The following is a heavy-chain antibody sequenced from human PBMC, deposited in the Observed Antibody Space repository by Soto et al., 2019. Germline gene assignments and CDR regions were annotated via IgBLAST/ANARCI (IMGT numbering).Heavy chain of an antibody. CDR2: ISAHNGNT. Sequence: QVHLVQSGAEVKKPGASVKVSCKGSGYAFTTYGITWVRRAPGQGLEWMGRISAHNGNTNYAQKLQGRVTVTRDTSTSTAYMELRSLRSDDTAVYYCARGRYGDYWGRGALVTVSS. D-gene: IGHD1-1*01. J-gene: IGHJ4*02. CDR1: GYAFTTYG. CDR3: ARGRYGDY. V-gene: IGHV1-18*01.